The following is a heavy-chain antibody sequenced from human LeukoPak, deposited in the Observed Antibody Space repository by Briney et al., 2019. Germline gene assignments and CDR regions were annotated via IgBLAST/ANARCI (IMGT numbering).Heavy chain of an antibody. D-gene: IGHD3-10*01. V-gene: IGHV3-7*01. J-gene: IGHJ4*02. CDR3: ARGVTSAN. CDR2: IKQDGSEK. Sequence: GGSLRLSCAASGFTFSNYWMTWVRQAPGKGLEWVANIKQDGSEKNYVDSVKGRFTISRDNTENSLFLQMNSPRVEDTAVYYCARGVTSANWGQGTLVTVSS. CDR1: GFTFSNYW.